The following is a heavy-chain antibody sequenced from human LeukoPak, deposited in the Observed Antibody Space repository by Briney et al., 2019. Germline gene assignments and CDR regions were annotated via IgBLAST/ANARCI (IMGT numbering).Heavy chain of an antibody. D-gene: IGHD6-13*01. V-gene: IGHV3-48*03. J-gene: IGHJ4*02. CDR1: GFTFSSYE. CDR3: ARLSHSSSWSQDGY. Sequence: GGSLRLSCAASGFTFSSYEMNWVRQAPGKGLEWASYISSTGNTIYYADSLKGRFTVSRDNAENSLYLQMNSLRAEDTAVYYCARLSHSSSWSQDGYWGQGTLVTVSS. CDR2: ISSTGNTI.